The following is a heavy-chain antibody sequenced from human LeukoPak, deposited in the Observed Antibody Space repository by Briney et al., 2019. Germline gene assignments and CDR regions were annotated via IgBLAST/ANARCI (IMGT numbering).Heavy chain of an antibody. V-gene: IGHV3-74*01. J-gene: IGHJ4*02. D-gene: IGHD1-14*01. CDR1: GFTFSSYW. CDR2: IDSDGSST. Sequence: GGSLRLSCAASGFTFSSYWMHWVRQAPGKGLVWVSRIDSDGSSTSYADSVKGRFTISRDNAKNTLYLQMNSLRAEDTAVYYCARDNRFLERVIDYWGQGTLVTVSS. CDR3: ARDNRFLERVIDY.